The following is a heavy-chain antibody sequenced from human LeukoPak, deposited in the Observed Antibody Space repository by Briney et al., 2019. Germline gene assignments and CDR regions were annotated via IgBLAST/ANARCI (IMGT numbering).Heavy chain of an antibody. J-gene: IGHJ3*02. Sequence: QPGRSLRLSCAASGFTFDDYTMHWVRQAPGKGLEWVSGISWNSGSIAYADSVKGRFTISRDNAKNSLYLQMNCLRAEDLALYYCAKTTSGYFYDAFDIWGQGTMVTVSS. CDR1: GFTFDDYT. CDR2: ISWNSGSI. CDR3: AKTTSGYFYDAFDI. D-gene: IGHD3-22*01. V-gene: IGHV3-9*03.